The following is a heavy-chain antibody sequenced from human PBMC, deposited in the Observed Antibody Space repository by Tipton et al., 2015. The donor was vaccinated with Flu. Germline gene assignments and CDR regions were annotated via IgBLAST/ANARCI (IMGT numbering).Heavy chain of an antibody. V-gene: IGHV3-48*03. CDR1: GFIFSNFE. J-gene: IGHJ6*02. D-gene: IGHD3-3*01. CDR3: ARDHPPSITVLGEITDYFGMAV. CDR2: ISSRDSTK. Sequence: QLVQSGGGLGQPGGSLRLSCVASGFIFSNFEMNWVRQAPGKGLEWISYISSRDSTKHYADSVKGRFIIARDNAKNSLYLQMNSLRAEDTAVYYCARDHPPSITVLGEITDYFGMAVWGQGTTVTVSS.